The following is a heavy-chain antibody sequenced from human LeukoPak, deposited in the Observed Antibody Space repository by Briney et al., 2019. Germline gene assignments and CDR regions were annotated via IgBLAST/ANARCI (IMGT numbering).Heavy chain of an antibody. CDR3: ARDRSPDFWSGDYRDAFDI. CDR1: GYTFTSYG. J-gene: IGHJ3*02. CDR2: ISGYNGNT. D-gene: IGHD3-3*01. Sequence: ASVKVSCKASGYTFTSYGISWVRQAPGQGLECMGWISGYNGNTNSAQKLQGRVSMTTDTSTSTAYMELRSLRSDDTAVYYCARDRSPDFWSGDYRDAFDIWGQGTMVTVSS. V-gene: IGHV1-18*01.